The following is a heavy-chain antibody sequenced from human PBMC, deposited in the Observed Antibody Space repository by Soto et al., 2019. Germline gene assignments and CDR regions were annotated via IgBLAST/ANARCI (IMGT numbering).Heavy chain of an antibody. J-gene: IGHJ4*02. CDR1: GGSFSGYY. Sequence: QVQLQQWGAGLLKPSETLSLTCAVYGGSFSGYYWCWIRQPPGKGLEWIGEIKHSGSTNYNPSLKRRVTISVDTSNNQLSLQLSSVTAADTAVYYCAGTTWYSSSQKLGPVDYWGQGTLVTVSS. D-gene: IGHD6-13*01. V-gene: IGHV4-34*01. CDR3: AGTTWYSSSQKLGPVDY. CDR2: IKHSGST.